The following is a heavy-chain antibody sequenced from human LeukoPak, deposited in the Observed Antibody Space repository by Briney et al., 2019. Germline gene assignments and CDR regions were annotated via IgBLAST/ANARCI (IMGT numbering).Heavy chain of an antibody. D-gene: IGHD1-26*01. CDR3: AREKAAATGTDH. J-gene: IGHJ4*02. CDR2: ISPYTGST. V-gene: IGHV1-18*04. Sequence: ASVKVSCKASGYTFTSYYMHWVRQAPGQGLEWVGWISPYTGSTNYAQKLQDRFIMTTDTSTNTAYLDLRSLRSDDTAVYYCAREKAAATGTDHWGQGTLVTVSS. CDR1: GYTFTSYY.